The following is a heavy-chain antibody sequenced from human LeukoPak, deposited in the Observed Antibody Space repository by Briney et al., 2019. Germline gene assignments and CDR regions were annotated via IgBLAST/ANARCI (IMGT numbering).Heavy chain of an antibody. CDR3: ASSGSYSVDY. Sequence: GGSLRLSCAASGFTFSSYEMNWVRQAPGKGLEWVSYISSSGSTIYYADSVKGRFTISRDNAKNSLYLQMNSLRAEDTAVYYCASSGSYSVDYWGQGNLVTVSS. V-gene: IGHV3-48*03. J-gene: IGHJ4*02. CDR2: ISSSGSTI. CDR1: GFTFSSYE. D-gene: IGHD1-26*01.